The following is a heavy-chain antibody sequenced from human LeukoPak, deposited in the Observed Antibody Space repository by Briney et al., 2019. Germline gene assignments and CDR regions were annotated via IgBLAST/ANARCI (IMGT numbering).Heavy chain of an antibody. D-gene: IGHD3-3*01. CDR3: ARAPLTIFGVVITFFDY. V-gene: IGHV4-34*01. CDR2: IYYSGST. CDR1: GGSFSGYY. J-gene: IGHJ4*02. Sequence: SETLSLTCAVYGGSFSGYYWSWIRQPPGKGLGWVGSIYYSGSTYYNPSLKSRVAISVDTSKNQFSLKLSSVTAADTAVYYCARAPLTIFGVVITFFDYWGQGTLVTVSS.